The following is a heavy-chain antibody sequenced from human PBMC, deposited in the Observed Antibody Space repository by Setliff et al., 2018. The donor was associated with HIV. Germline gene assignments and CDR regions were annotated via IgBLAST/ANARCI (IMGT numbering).Heavy chain of an antibody. D-gene: IGHD4-17*01. V-gene: IGHV3-74*01. J-gene: IGHJ4*02. Sequence: GESPKISCAASGFTFSNYWMHWVRQAPGKGLVWVSRINSDGSSTNYADSVKGRFTISRDNAKNTLYLQMNSLRAEDTAVYYCARKGPHDYAFDYWGQGTLVTVSS. CDR1: GFTFSNYW. CDR3: ARKGPHDYAFDY. CDR2: INSDGSST.